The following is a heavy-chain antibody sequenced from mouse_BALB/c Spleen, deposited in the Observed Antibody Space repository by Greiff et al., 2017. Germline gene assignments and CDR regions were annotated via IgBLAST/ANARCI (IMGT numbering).Heavy chain of an antibody. CDR2: ISSGGST. J-gene: IGHJ1*01. CDR1: GFTFSSYA. CDR3: ARGHGNYVYFDV. Sequence: EVQRVESGGGLVKPGGSLKLSCAASGFTFSSYAMSWVRQTPEKRLEWVASISSGGSTYYPDSVKGRFTISRDNARNILYLQMSSLRSEDTAMYYCARGHGNYVYFDVWGAGTTVTVSS. D-gene: IGHD2-1*01. V-gene: IGHV5-6-5*01.